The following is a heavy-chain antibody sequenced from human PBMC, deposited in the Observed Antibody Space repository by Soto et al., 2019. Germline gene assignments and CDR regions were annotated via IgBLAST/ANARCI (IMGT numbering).Heavy chain of an antibody. J-gene: IGHJ4*02. CDR1: GGTFSSYA. CDR3: ARGGSTIDDRQAPSY. V-gene: IGHV1-69*01. D-gene: IGHD3-16*01. Sequence: QVQLVQSGAEVKKPGSSVKVSCKASGGTFSSYAISWVRQSPGQGLEWMGGIIPIFGTANYAQKFQGRVTITADESTSPAYMELSSLRSEDTAVYYCARGGSTIDDRQAPSYWGQGTLVTVSS. CDR2: IIPIFGTA.